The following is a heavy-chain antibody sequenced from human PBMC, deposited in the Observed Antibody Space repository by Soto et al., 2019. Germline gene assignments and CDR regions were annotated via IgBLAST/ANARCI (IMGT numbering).Heavy chain of an antibody. CDR1: GFTFSSYA. Sequence: GGSLRLSCAASGFTFSSYAMSWVRQAPGKGLEWVSAISGSGDTTYYADSVKGRFTISRDNSKNTLYLQMNSLRAEDTAVYYCALGYSYAPFDPWGRGTLVTVSS. D-gene: IGHD5-18*01. CDR3: ALGYSYAPFDP. CDR2: ISGSGDTT. J-gene: IGHJ5*02. V-gene: IGHV3-23*01.